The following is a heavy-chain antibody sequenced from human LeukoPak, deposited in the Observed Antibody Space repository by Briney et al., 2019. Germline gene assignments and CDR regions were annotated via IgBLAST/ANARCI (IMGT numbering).Heavy chain of an antibody. Sequence: GASVKVSCKASGYTFTGYYMHWVRQAPGQGLEWMGWINPNSGDTNYAQKFQGRVTMTRDTSISTAYMELSRLRSDDTAVYYCARIWLSNWFDPWGQGTLVPVSS. CDR3: ARIWLSNWFDP. V-gene: IGHV1-2*02. CDR2: INPNSGDT. CDR1: GYTFTGYY. J-gene: IGHJ5*02. D-gene: IGHD3-9*01.